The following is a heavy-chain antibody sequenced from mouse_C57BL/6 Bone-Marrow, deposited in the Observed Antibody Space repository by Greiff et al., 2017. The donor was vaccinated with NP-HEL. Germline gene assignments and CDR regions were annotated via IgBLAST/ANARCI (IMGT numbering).Heavy chain of an antibody. J-gene: IGHJ3*01. D-gene: IGHD2-4*01. V-gene: IGHV1-72*01. CDR1: GYTFTSYW. Sequence: VQLQQPGAELVKPGASVKLSCKASGYTFTSYWMHWVKQRPGRGLEWIGRIDPNSGGTKYNEKFKSKATLTVDKPYSTAYMQVSSLTLEDSAVYYCARRGIYYDYDEGFAYWGQGTLVTVSA. CDR3: ARRGIYYDYDEGFAY. CDR2: IDPNSGGT.